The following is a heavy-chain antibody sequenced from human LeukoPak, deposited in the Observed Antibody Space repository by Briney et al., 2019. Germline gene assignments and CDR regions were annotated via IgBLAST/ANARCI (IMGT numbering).Heavy chain of an antibody. Sequence: SETLSLTCAVYGGSFSGYYWSWIRQPPGKGLEWIGEINHSGSTNYNPSLKSRVTISVDTSKNQFSLKLSSVTAADTAVYYCARSLSIITPRTGGGPFDYWGQGTLVTVSS. CDR2: INHSGST. J-gene: IGHJ4*02. CDR3: ARSLSIITPRTGGGPFDY. CDR1: GGSFSGYY. V-gene: IGHV4-34*01. D-gene: IGHD1-20*01.